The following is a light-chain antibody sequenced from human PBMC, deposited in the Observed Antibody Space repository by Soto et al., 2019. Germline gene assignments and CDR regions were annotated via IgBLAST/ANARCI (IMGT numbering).Light chain of an antibody. CDR3: QPYNNWPLT. CDR2: DTS. CDR1: QGIGDT. J-gene: IGKJ4*01. Sequence: EVVMRQSPATPSVSPGAGATLSCRASQGIGDTLAWYQHKPGQTPRLLIYDTSTRATGVPTRFSGSRSVAEFTLTINSLQSEDFAVYDCQPYNNWPLTFGVGTKVEIK. V-gene: IGKV3-15*01.